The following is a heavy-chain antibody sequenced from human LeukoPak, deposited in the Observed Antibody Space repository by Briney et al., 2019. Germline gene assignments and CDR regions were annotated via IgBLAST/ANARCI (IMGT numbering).Heavy chain of an antibody. J-gene: IGHJ4*02. CDR1: GGSISSSSYY. Sequence: PSETLSLTCTVSGGSISSSSYYWGWIRQPPGKGLEWIGSIYYSGSTYYNPSLKSRVTISVDTSKNQFSLKLSSVTAADTAVYYCARDGLRDGYNFDYWGQGTLVTVSS. CDR2: IYYSGST. V-gene: IGHV4-39*07. D-gene: IGHD5-24*01. CDR3: ARDGLRDGYNFDY.